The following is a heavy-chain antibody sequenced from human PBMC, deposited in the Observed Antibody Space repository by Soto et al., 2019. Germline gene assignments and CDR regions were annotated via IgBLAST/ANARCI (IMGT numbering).Heavy chain of an antibody. CDR1: GFTFDDYA. J-gene: IGHJ5*02. CDR3: AKDIGSELPGNWLDP. D-gene: IGHD1-7*01. Sequence: GGSLGLSCAASGFTFDDYAVHWVRRAPGNGLDWVSGISWNSGSIGSTDSVKGRFTLSRHNAKKPLYLQMNSLRAEDTALYYCAKDIGSELPGNWLDPWGQGTLVTVSS. V-gene: IGHV3-9*01. CDR2: ISWNSGSI.